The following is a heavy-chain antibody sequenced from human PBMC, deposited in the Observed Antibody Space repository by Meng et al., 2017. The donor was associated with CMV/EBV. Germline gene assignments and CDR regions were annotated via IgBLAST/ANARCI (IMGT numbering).Heavy chain of an antibody. CDR1: GGSISSYY. D-gene: IGHD4-23*01. Sequence: GSLRLSCTVSGGSISSYYWSWIRQPPGKGLEWIGYIYYSGSTNYNPSLKSRVTISVDTSKNQFSLKLSSVTAADTAVYYCASSTVVTDLDYWGQGTLVTVSS. CDR2: IYYSGST. CDR3: ASSTVVTDLDY. J-gene: IGHJ4*02. V-gene: IGHV4-59*12.